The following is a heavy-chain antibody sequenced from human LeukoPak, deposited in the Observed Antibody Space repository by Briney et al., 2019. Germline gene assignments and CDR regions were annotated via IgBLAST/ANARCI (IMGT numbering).Heavy chain of an antibody. D-gene: IGHD6-19*01. CDR1: GFTFRTYG. V-gene: IGHV3-33*06. CDR3: AKDLGSGWYYFDN. J-gene: IGHJ4*02. Sequence: GGSRRLSCAASGFTFRTYGMHWVRQAPGKGLEWVAVIWYDGSEKYYADSVEGRFTISRDNFKNTLYLQMDSLRVEDTAVYYCAKDLGSGWYYFDNWGQGTLVTVSS. CDR2: IWYDGSEK.